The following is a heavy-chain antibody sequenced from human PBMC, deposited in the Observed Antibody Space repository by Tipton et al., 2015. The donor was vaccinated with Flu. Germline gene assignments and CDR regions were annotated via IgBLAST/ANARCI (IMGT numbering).Heavy chain of an antibody. Sequence: SLRLSCAASGFTVSSNYMSWVRQAPGKGLEWVSVIYSGGGTYYADSVKGRFTISRDNSKNTLYLQMNSLRAEDTAVYYCARVLDIVVVVAATPPGAFDIWGQGTMVTVSS. CDR2: IYSGGGT. D-gene: IGHD2-15*01. V-gene: IGHV3-53*01. CDR3: ARVLDIVVVVAATPPGAFDI. J-gene: IGHJ3*02. CDR1: GFTVSSNY.